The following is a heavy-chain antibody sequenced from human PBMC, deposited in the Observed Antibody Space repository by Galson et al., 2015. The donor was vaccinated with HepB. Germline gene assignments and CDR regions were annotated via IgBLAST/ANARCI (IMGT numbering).Heavy chain of an antibody. Sequence: SLRLSCAASGFTFSSYAMHWVRQAPGKGLEWVAVISYDGSNKYYADSVKGRFTISRDNSKNTLYLQMNSLRAEDTAVYYCARDLYYYGSGSYYPDYWGQGTLVTVSS. CDR3: ARDLYYYGSGSYYPDY. CDR1: GFTFSSYA. J-gene: IGHJ4*02. CDR2: ISYDGSNK. D-gene: IGHD3-10*01. V-gene: IGHV3-30*04.